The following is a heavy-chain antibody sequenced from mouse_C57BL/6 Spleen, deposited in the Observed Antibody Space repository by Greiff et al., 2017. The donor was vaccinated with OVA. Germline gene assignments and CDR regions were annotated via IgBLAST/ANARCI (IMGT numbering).Heavy chain of an antibody. J-gene: IGHJ2*01. CDR1: GYAFSSSW. CDR3: ARSDYSPNY. D-gene: IGHD2-12*01. V-gene: IGHV1-82*01. Sequence: VKLQESGPELVKPGASVKISCKASGYAFSSSWMNWVKQRPGKGLEWIGRIYPGDGDTNYNGKFKGKATLTADKSSSTAYMQLSSLTSEDSAVYFCARSDYSPNYWGQGTTLTVSS. CDR2: IYPGDGDT.